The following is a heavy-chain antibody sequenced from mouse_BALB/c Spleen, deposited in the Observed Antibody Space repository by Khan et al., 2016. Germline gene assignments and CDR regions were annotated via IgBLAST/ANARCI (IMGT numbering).Heavy chain of an antibody. D-gene: IGHD1-1*01. J-gene: IGHJ3*01. CDR1: GFTFSNYW. CDR2: IRLKSNNYAT. CDR3: TKSSPYYD. Sequence: EVKLEESGGGLVQPGGSMKLSCVATGFTFSNYWMNWVRQSPEKGLEWVAEIRLKSNNYATHYAESVKGRFTISRDDSKSSVYLQMNNLRAEDTGIYYCTKSSPYYDWGQGTLVTVSA. V-gene: IGHV6-6*02.